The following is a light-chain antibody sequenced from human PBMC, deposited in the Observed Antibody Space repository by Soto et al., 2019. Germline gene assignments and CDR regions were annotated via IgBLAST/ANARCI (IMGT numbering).Light chain of an antibody. Sequence: QSVLTQPASVSVSPGQSITMSCTGTSSDVGGYNYVSWYQQHPGKAPKLMIYEVSNRPSGVSNRFSGSKSGNTASLTISGLQAEDEADYYCSSYTSSSTRFYVFGTGTKVTVL. J-gene: IGLJ1*01. CDR3: SSYTSSSTRFYV. CDR1: SSDVGGYNY. CDR2: EVS. V-gene: IGLV2-14*01.